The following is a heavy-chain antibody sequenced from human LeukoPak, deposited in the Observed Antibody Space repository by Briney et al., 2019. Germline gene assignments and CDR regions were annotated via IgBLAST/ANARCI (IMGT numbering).Heavy chain of an antibody. CDR1: GYTFTGYY. CDR3: ATGLRYFDWSPPLNY. Sequence: ASVEVSCKASGYTFTGYYMHWVRQAPGKGLEWMGGFDPEDGETIYAQKFQGRVTMTEDTSTDTAYMELSSLRSEDTAVYYCATGLRYFDWSPPLNYWGQGTLVTVSS. CDR2: FDPEDGET. V-gene: IGHV1-24*01. D-gene: IGHD3-9*01. J-gene: IGHJ4*02.